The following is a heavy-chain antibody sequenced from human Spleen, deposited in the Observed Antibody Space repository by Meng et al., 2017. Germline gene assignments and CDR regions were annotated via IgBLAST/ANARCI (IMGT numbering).Heavy chain of an antibody. CDR3: ARVDREWELLPD. CDR2: SRNKANSYTT. D-gene: IGHD1-26*01. V-gene: IGHV3-72*01. Sequence: GESLKISCAASGFTFSDYYMDWVRQAPGKGLEWVGRSRNKANSYTTEYAASVKGRFTISRDASKNLLYLQMNSLKTEDTAMYYCARVDREWELLPDWGQGTLVTVSS. J-gene: IGHJ4*02. CDR1: GFTFSDYY.